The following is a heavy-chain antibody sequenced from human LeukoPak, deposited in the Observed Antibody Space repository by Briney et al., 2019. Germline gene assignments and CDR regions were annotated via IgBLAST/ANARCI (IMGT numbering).Heavy chain of an antibody. J-gene: IGHJ2*01. CDR1: GFTFDNYG. V-gene: IGHV3-30*02. D-gene: IGHD2-15*01. CDR2: IRSDGGIK. Sequence: GGSLRLSCAASGFTFDNYGMHWVRQAPGKGLEWVAFIRSDGGIKYYADSVKGRFTISRDNAKNSLYLQMNSLRAEDTAVYYCASSNIYCSGGSCYAWWYFDLWGRGTLVTVSS. CDR3: ASSNIYCSGGSCYAWWYFDL.